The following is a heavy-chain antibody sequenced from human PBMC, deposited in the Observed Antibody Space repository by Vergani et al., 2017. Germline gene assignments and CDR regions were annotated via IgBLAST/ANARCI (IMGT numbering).Heavy chain of an antibody. V-gene: IGHV6-1*01. CDR3: AREDISLTVEGANYMDI. Sequence: QVQLHQSGPGLVKPSQTLSLTCAISGDRVSNKSAGWNWIRQSPSRGLEWPGRTYFMSKWYNDYAASVKSRMTINSDTSKNLFSLQLQSVTTEDTAVYYCAREDISLTVEGANYMDIWGKGTTVTVSS. D-gene: IGHD3-22*01. CDR1: GDRVSNKSAG. CDR2: TYFMSKWYN. J-gene: IGHJ6*03.